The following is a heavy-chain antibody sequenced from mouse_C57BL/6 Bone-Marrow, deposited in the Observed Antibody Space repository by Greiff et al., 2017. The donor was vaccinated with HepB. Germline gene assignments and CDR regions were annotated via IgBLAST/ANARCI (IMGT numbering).Heavy chain of an antibody. CDR2: INYDGSST. CDR3: AREIYYGNYDY. V-gene: IGHV5-16*01. Sequence: DVKLVESEGGLVQPGSSMKLSCTASGFTFSDYYMAWVRQVPEKGLEWVANINYDGSSTYYLDSLKSRFIISRDNAKNILYLQMSSLKSEDTATYYCAREIYYGNYDYWGQGTTLTVSS. J-gene: IGHJ2*01. D-gene: IGHD2-1*01. CDR1: GFTFSDYY.